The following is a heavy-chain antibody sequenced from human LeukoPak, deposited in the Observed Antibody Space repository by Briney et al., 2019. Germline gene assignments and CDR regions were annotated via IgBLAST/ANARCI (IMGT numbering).Heavy chain of an antibody. J-gene: IGHJ6*02. CDR2: IKQDGSEK. D-gene: IGHD3-10*01. V-gene: IGHV3-7*01. Sequence: GGSQRLSCAASGFTFSSYWMSWVRQAPGKGLEWVANIKQDGSEKYYVDSVKGRFTISRDNAKNSLYLQMNSLRAEDTAVYYCARDSQLWFGDSYYGMDVWGQGTTVTVSS. CDR3: ARDSQLWFGDSYYGMDV. CDR1: GFTFSSYW.